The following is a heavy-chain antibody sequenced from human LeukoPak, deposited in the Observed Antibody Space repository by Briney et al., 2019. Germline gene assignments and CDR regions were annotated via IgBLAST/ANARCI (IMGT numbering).Heavy chain of an antibody. J-gene: IGHJ4*02. V-gene: IGHV3-21*01. CDR2: ISSSSNYI. CDR3: ARGQFRYYDSSGYYGPDY. Sequence: GSLRLSCAASGFTFSSYSMNWVRQDPGKGLEWVSSISSSSNYIYYADSVKGRFTISRDNAKNSLYLQMNSLRAEDTAVYYCARGQFRYYDSSGYYGPDYWGQGTLVTVSS. D-gene: IGHD3-22*01. CDR1: GFTFSSYS.